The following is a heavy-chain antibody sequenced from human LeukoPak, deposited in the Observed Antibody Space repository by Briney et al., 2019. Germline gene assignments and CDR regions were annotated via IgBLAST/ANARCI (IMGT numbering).Heavy chain of an antibody. J-gene: IGHJ6*03. V-gene: IGHV3-48*03. Sequence: GGSLRLSCAASGFTFSSYEMNWVRQAPGKGLEWVSYISSSGSTIYYADSVKGRFTISRDNAKNSLYLQMNSLRAEDTAVYYCARDPSQQGYYHYYYMDVWGKGTTVTVSS. CDR1: GFTFSSYE. CDR3: ARDPSQQGYYHYYYMDV. CDR2: ISSSGSTI.